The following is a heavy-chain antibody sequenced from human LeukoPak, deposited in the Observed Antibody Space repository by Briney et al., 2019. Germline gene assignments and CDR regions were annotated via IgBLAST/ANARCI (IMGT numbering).Heavy chain of an antibody. CDR3: AKDGGQY. V-gene: IGHV3-30*18. Sequence: GGSLRLSCAASGYTFSSYGMHWVRQAPGKGLEWVAVISYDGSNKYYADSVKGRFTISRDNSKDTLYLQMNSLRAEDTAVYYCAKDGGQYWGQGTLVTVSS. D-gene: IGHD3-10*01. J-gene: IGHJ4*02. CDR2: ISYDGSNK. CDR1: GYTFSSYG.